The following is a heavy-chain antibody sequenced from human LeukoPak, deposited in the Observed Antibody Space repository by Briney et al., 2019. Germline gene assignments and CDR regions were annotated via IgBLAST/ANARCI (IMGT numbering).Heavy chain of an antibody. V-gene: IGHV4-39*01. CDR2: IYYSGNT. Sequence: SEALSLTCAVSGGSISSSNYYWGWIRQPPGQGLEWIGSIYYSGNTYYNPSLKSRVTISVDTSKNQFSLKLSSVTAADTAVYYCARHQYCSSTSCYAGPVGGWGQGTLVTVSS. CDR3: ARHQYCSSTSCYAGPVGG. D-gene: IGHD2-2*01. J-gene: IGHJ4*02. CDR1: GGSISSSNYY.